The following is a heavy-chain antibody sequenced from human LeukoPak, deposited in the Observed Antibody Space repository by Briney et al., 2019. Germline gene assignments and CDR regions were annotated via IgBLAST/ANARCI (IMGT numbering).Heavy chain of an antibody. CDR1: GYSFTDYY. J-gene: IGHJ4*02. Sequence: GAPVEVSCKASGYSFTDYYMHWVRQAPGQGLEWMGWINPNTGGTNYAQNFQGRVTMTRDASITTAYMDLSRLRSDDTAVYYCARGRVGYYFDYWGQGTLVTVSS. D-gene: IGHD6-25*01. CDR2: INPNTGGT. CDR3: ARGRVGYYFDY. V-gene: IGHV1-2*02.